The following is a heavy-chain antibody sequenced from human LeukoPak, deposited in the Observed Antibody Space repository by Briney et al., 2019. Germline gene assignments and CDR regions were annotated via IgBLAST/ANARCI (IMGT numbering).Heavy chain of an antibody. CDR1: GCSISSGYY. CDR3: ARSIAADLDY. J-gene: IGHJ4*02. D-gene: IGHD6-13*01. CDR2: IYHIGST. Sequence: SETLSLTCTVSGCSISSGYYWGWIRQPPGKGLEWIGNIYHIGSTYYNPSLKSRVTISVDTSKNHFSLKLSSVTAADTAVYFCARSIAADLDYWAQGTLVTVSS. V-gene: IGHV4-38-2*02.